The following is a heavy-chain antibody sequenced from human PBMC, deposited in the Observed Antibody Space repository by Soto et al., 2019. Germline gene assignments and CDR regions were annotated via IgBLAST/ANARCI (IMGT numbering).Heavy chain of an antibody. D-gene: IGHD3-10*02. J-gene: IGHJ4*02. CDR2: INHSGST. V-gene: IGHV4-34*01. Sequence: QVQLQQWGAGLLKPSETLSLTCAVYGGSFSGYYWSWIRQPPGKGLEWIGEINHSGSTNYNPSLKSRVTISVDTSKNQFSLKLSSVTAADTAVYYCARNCSGSYYYAIRYWGQGTLVTVSS. CDR1: GGSFSGYY. CDR3: ARNCSGSYYYAIRY.